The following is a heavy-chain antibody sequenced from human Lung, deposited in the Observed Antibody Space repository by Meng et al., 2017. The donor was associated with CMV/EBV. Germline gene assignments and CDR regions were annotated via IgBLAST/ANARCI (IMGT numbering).Heavy chain of an antibody. J-gene: IGHJ4*02. CDR3: ARGRKGLPGDYQGNY. V-gene: IGHV4-34*01. CDR2: INHSGST. Sequence: GSLRLXCAAYGGSFSGYYWSWIRQPPGKGLEWIGEINHSGSTNYNPSLKSRVTISVDTSKNQFSLKLSSVTAADTAVYYCARGRKGLPGDYQGNYWGQGXLVTVSS. CDR1: GGSFSGYY. D-gene: IGHD4-17*01.